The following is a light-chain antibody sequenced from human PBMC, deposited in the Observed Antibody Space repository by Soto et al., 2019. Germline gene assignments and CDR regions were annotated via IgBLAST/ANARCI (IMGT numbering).Light chain of an antibody. J-gene: IGKJ2*01. Sequence: DIQITQSPSSLYASVGDRVTITCRASHSFSSYLIWYQQKPGKAPKLLIYAASSLQSGVPSRFSGSGSGTDFTLTIISLQPDDFATYYCQHSYSTPYTFGQGTKLQFK. CDR2: AAS. CDR3: QHSYSTPYT. V-gene: IGKV1-39*01. CDR1: HSFSSY.